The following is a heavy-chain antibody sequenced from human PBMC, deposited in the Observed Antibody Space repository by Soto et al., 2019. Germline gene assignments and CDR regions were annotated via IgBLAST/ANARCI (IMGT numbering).Heavy chain of an antibody. D-gene: IGHD6-6*01. CDR3: ARDRLYSSSSTPSFDY. J-gene: IGHJ4*02. V-gene: IGHV3-30-3*01. CDR1: GFTFSSYA. CDR2: ISYDGSNK. Sequence: QVQLVESGGGVVQPGRSLRLSCAASGFTFSSYAMHWVRQAPGKGLEWVAVISYDGSNKYYADSVKGRFTISRDNSKNTLYLQMNSLRAEDTAVYYCARDRLYSSSSTPSFDYWGQGTLVTVSS.